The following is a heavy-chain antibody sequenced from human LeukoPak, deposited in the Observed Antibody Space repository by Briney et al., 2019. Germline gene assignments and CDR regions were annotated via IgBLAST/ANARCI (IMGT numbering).Heavy chain of an antibody. CDR2: INHSGST. Sequence: PSETLSLTCAVYGGSFSGYQWCWIRQPPGKGLEWIGEINHSGSTNYNPSLKSRVTISVDTSKNQFSLKVSSVTAADTAVYYCARVFHDSSGYPLDYWGQGTLVTVSS. J-gene: IGHJ4*02. CDR3: ARVFHDSSGYPLDY. V-gene: IGHV4-34*01. D-gene: IGHD3-22*01. CDR1: GGSFSGYQ.